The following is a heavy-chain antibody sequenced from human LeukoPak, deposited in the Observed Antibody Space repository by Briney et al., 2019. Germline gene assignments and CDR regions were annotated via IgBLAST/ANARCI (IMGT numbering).Heavy chain of an antibody. V-gene: IGHV3-21*01. CDR3: AKDIGGSRSYYPDY. Sequence: GGSLRLSCAASGFTFSSYSMNWVRQAPGKGLEWVSSISSSSSYIYYADSVKGRFTISRDNAKNSLYLQMNSLRAEDTALYYCAKDIGGSRSYYPDYWRQGTLVTVSS. CDR2: ISSSSSYI. J-gene: IGHJ4*02. D-gene: IGHD3-10*01. CDR1: GFTFSSYS.